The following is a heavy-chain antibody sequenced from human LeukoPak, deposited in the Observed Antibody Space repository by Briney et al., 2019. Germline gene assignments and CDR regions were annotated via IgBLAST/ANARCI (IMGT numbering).Heavy chain of an antibody. D-gene: IGHD6-13*01. CDR2: ITPILGIA. CDR3: ALIGYSSSWYLDGDY. CDR1: GYTFTSYG. Sequence: GASVKVSCKASGYTFTSYGISWVRQAPGQGLEWMGRITPILGIANYAQKFQGRVTITADKSTSTAYMELSSLRSEDTAVYYCALIGYSSSWYLDGDYWGQGTLVAVSS. V-gene: IGHV1-69*04. J-gene: IGHJ4*02.